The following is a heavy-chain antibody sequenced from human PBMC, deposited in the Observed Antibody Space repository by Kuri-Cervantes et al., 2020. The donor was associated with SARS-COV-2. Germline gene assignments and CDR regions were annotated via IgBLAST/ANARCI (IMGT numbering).Heavy chain of an antibody. J-gene: IGHJ4*02. CDR3: AREGIAANLNFDY. CDR1: GFTFSSYS. Sequence: GESLKISCAASGFTFSSYSMNWVRQAPGKGLEWVSSISSSSSYIYYADSVKGRFTISRDNSKNTLYLQMNSLRAEDTAVYYCAREGIAANLNFDYWGQGTLVTVSS. CDR2: ISSSSSYI. D-gene: IGHD6-13*01. V-gene: IGHV3-21*01.